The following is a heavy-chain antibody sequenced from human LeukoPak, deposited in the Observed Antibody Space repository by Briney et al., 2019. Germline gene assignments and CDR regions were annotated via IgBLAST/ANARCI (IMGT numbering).Heavy chain of an antibody. CDR1: GFIFSSYP. Sequence: GGSLRLFCAPSGFIFSSYPMIWARHARGKGLEGVSDISGSGGRTYYADCVKGRLTISRDNYKITVYLQVNSLRTADTAGYYCAKDPGLSRPNYYYGSGSGKYNNYGMDVWGQGTTVTVSS. V-gene: IGHV3-23*01. CDR2: ISGSGGRT. CDR3: AKDPGLSRPNYYYGSGSGKYNNYGMDV. J-gene: IGHJ6*02. D-gene: IGHD3-10*01.